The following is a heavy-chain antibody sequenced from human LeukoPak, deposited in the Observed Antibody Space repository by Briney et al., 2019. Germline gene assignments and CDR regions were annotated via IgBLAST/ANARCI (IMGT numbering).Heavy chain of an antibody. D-gene: IGHD3-22*01. CDR1: GFTFSDHY. Sequence: HPGGSLRLPCAASGFTFSDHYMDWVRQAPGKGLEWVGRTRNKANSYTTEYAASVKGRFTISRDDSKNSLYLQMNSLKTEDTAVYYCARADRYYDSSGYYRYGAFDIWGQGTVVTVSS. CDR3: ARADRYYDSSGYYRYGAFDI. V-gene: IGHV3-72*01. CDR2: TRNKANSYTT. J-gene: IGHJ3*02.